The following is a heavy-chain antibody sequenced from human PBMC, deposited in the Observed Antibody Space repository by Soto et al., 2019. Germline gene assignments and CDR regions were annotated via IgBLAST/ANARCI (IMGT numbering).Heavy chain of an antibody. V-gene: IGHV4-59*13. J-gene: IGHJ4*02. CDR1: GDSIRSYY. D-gene: IGHD6-13*01. CDR2: SYYSAST. Sequence: VLLQESGPGLVKPSETLSLTCTVTGDSIRSYYWSWIRQPPGKEFEWIGYSYYSASTNYNPSLKSRVTISADTSKNQFSLKLSSVTAADTAVYYCARGARAAQAFDSWGQGTLVTVSS. CDR3: ARGARAAQAFDS.